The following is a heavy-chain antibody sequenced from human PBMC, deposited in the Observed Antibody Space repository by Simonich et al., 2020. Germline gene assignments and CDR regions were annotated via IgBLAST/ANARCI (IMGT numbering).Heavy chain of an antibody. D-gene: IGHD3-3*01. CDR2: INPNRGGT. V-gene: IGHV1-2*02. CDR3: ARGGVQYYYYYMDV. Sequence: QVQLVQSGAEVKKPGASVKVSCKASGYTFTGYYMHWVRQSPGQGLEWRGWINPNRGGTNYAQKFQGRVTMTRDTSSSTAYMELSRLRSDDTAVYYCARGGVQYYYYYMDVWGKGTTVTVSS. J-gene: IGHJ6*03. CDR1: GYTFTGYY.